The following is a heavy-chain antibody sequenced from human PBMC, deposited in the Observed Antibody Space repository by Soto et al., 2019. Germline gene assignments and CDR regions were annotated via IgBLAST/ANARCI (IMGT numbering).Heavy chain of an antibody. Sequence: SETLSLTCAVYGGSFSGYYWSWIRQPPGKGLEWIGEINHSGSTNYNPSLKSRVTISVDTSKNQFSLKLSSVTAADTAVYYCARGNIRWLVTRIDYWGQGTLVTVSS. CDR3: ARGNIRWLVTRIDY. D-gene: IGHD6-19*01. J-gene: IGHJ4*02. CDR1: GGSFSGYY. V-gene: IGHV4-34*01. CDR2: INHSGST.